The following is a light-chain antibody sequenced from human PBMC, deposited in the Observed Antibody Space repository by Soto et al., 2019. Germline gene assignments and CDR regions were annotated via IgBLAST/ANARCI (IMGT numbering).Light chain of an antibody. V-gene: IGKV1-5*01. CDR2: DAS. CDR3: QQYGSYST. CDR1: QSISNW. J-gene: IGKJ1*01. Sequence: DIQMTQSPSSLSASVGDRVTITCRASQSISNWLAWYQQKPGKAPKLLIYDASTLESGVPSRFSGGGFGTDFTLTISSLQPDDFATYYCQQYGSYSTFGQGTKVEMK.